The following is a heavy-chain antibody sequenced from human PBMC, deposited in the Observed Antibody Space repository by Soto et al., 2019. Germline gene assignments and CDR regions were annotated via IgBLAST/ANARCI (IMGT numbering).Heavy chain of an antibody. CDR2: IIPISGTA. V-gene: IGHV1-69*01. J-gene: IGHJ6*02. CDR3: ARSQGSSTSLEIYFYYYYGIDF. D-gene: IGHD2-2*01. Sequence: QVQLVQSGAEVKKPGSSVKVSCKASGGTFSSYAISWVRQAPGQGLEWMGGIIPISGTANYAQKFQGRVTITADESTRTAYMALSSLRCEDTAVYYCARSQGSSTSLEIYFYYYYGIDFWGQGTTVTVSS. CDR1: GGTFSSYA.